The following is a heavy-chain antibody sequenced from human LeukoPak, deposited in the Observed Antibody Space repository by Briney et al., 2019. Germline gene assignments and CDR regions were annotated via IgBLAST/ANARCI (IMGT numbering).Heavy chain of an antibody. CDR1: EYTFTSYD. Sequence: ASVRVSCKTSEYTFTSYDINWVRQATGQGLEWMGWMNPKSGNTGYAQKFQGRITMTSDTSISTAYMELSSLRSEDTAVYYCARRNYGSESYSRLDYWGQGSLVTVSS. CDR2: MNPKSGNT. CDR3: ARRNYGSESYSRLDY. D-gene: IGHD3-10*01. J-gene: IGHJ4*02. V-gene: IGHV1-8*01.